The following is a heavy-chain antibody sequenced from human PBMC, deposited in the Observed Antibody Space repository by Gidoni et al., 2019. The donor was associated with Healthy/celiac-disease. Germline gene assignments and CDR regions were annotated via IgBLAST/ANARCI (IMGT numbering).Heavy chain of an antibody. CDR2: INHSGST. D-gene: IGHD3-3*01. V-gene: IGHV4-34*01. CDR1: GGSFSGYY. J-gene: IGHJ5*02. CDR3: ARGLRFLGRFDP. Sequence: QVQLQQWGAGLLKPSETLSLTCAVYGGSFSGYYWSWIRQPPGKGLEWIGEINHSGSTNYTPSLKSRVTISVDTSKNQFSLKLSSVTAADTAVYYCARGLRFLGRFDPWGQGTLVTVSS.